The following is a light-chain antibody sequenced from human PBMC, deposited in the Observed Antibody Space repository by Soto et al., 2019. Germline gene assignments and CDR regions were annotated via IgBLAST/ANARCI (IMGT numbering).Light chain of an antibody. CDR2: KAS. V-gene: IGKV1-5*03. Sequence: DIQMTQSPSTLSASVGDRVTITCRASQSISSWLAWYQQKPGKAPKLLIYKASSLESGVPSRFSGSGSGTEFTLTISSLQPDDFATYYCKQYNSDGTFGQGTKVEIK. CDR1: QSISSW. J-gene: IGKJ1*01. CDR3: KQYNSDGT.